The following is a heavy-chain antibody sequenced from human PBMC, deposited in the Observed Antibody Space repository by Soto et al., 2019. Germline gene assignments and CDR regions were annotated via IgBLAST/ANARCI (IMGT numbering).Heavy chain of an antibody. V-gene: IGHV4-34*01. J-gene: IGHJ4*02. CDR2: INHSGST. CDR3: ARDRIYYDILTGYPRFDY. CDR1: GGSFSGYY. Sequence: SETLSLTCAVYGGSFSGYYWSWIRQPPGKGLEWIGEINHSGSTNYNPSLKSRVTISVDTSKNQFSLKLSSVTAADTAVYYCARDRIYYDILTGYPRFDYWGQGTLVTVSS. D-gene: IGHD3-9*01.